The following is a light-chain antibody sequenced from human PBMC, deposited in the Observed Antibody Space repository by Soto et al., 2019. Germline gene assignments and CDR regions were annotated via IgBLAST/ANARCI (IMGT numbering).Light chain of an antibody. CDR3: QQLNSYLIT. J-gene: IGKJ5*01. Sequence: IVLTQSPGTLSLSPGERATLSCRASRSVSSNLAWYQQRPGQAPRLLIYGASTRATDIPPRFSGSGSGTEFILTISSLQSEDFATYYCQQLNSYLITFGQGTRLEIK. V-gene: IGKV3-15*01. CDR1: RSVSSN. CDR2: GAS.